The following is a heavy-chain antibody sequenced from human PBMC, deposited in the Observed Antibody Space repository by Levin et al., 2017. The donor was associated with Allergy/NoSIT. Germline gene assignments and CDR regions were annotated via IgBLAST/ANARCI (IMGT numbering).Heavy chain of an antibody. CDR1: GGSISDDSYY. V-gene: IGHV4-39*07. CDR2: IYYDGSA. D-gene: IGHD2/OR15-2a*01. Sequence: TSQTLSLTCTVSGGSISDDSYYWAWVRQPPGKGLEWIGSIYYDGSAYYNPSLKTRLTISVDTSKNQFSLRVNSVTAADTAVYYCAGEPNSPYYYHYGLDVWGQGTSVTVSS. CDR3: AGEPNSPYYYHYGLDV. J-gene: IGHJ6*02.